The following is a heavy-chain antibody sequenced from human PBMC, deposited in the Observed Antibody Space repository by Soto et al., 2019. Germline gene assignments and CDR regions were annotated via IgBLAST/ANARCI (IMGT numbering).Heavy chain of an antibody. V-gene: IGHV4-59*01. D-gene: IGHD3-10*01. CDR2: IYYSGST. CDR3: ARVPLWFGEPHWFDP. J-gene: IGHJ5*02. Sequence: SETLSLTCTVSGGSISSYYWSWIRQPPGKGLEWIGYIYYSGSTNYNPSLKSRVTISVDTSKNQFSLKLSSVTAADTAVYYCARVPLWFGEPHWFDPWSQGTLVTVSS. CDR1: GGSISSYY.